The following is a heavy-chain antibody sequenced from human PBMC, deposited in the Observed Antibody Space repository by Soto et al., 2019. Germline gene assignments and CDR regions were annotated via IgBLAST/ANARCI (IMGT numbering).Heavy chain of an antibody. CDR1: GYSFTGYY. CDR3: ARAAGSIVATILYSSGLEGAEFDY. Sequence: GASVKVSCKASGYSFTGYYMHWVRQAPGQGLEWMGWINPNSGGTNYAQKFQGWVTMTRDTSISTAYMELSRLRSDDTAVYYCARAAGSIVATILYSSGLEGAEFDYWGQGTLVTVPS. CDR2: INPNSGGT. J-gene: IGHJ4*02. D-gene: IGHD5-12*01. V-gene: IGHV1-2*04.